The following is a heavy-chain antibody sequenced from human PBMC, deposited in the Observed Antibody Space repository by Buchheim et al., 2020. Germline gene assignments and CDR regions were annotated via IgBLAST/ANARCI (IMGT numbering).Heavy chain of an antibody. D-gene: IGHD2-2*01. CDR3: ARDCSSTSCYYYYYYYMDV. J-gene: IGHJ6*03. CDR2: ISSSSSTI. CDR1: GFTFSSYS. Sequence: EVQLVESGGGLVQPGGSLRLSCAASGFTFSSYSMNWVRQAPGKGLEWVSYISSSSSTIYYADSVKGRFTISRDNAKNSLYLQMNSLRDEDTAVYYCARDCSSTSCYYYYYYYMDVWGKGTT. V-gene: IGHV3-48*02.